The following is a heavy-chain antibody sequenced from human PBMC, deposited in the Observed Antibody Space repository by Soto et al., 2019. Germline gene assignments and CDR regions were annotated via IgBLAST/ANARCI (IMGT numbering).Heavy chain of an antibody. CDR1: GYTFTSYG. V-gene: IGHV1-18*01. J-gene: IGHJ4*02. CDR2: ISAYNGNA. D-gene: IGHD2-15*01. Sequence: ASGKVCCKASGYTFTSYGISWVRQAPGQGLEWMGRISAYNGNANYAQKLQGRVTMTTDKSTSTAYMELRSLRSEDTAVYYCAREGSGGSRTHYFDYWGQGTLVTVSS. CDR3: AREGSGGSRTHYFDY.